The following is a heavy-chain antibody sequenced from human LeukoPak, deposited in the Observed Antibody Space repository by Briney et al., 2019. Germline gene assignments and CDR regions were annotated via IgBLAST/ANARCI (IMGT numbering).Heavy chain of an antibody. Sequence: ASVKVSCKASGGTFSNYAISWVRQAPGQGLEWMGGILPIFDTGNYAQKFQGRVTVTADASTSTAYMELSSLRSEDTAVYYCTRSNYGGHSGVWFDPWGQGTLVTVSS. CDR3: TRSNYGGHSGVWFDP. CDR2: ILPIFDTG. D-gene: IGHD4-23*01. V-gene: IGHV1-69*13. CDR1: GGTFSNYA. J-gene: IGHJ5*02.